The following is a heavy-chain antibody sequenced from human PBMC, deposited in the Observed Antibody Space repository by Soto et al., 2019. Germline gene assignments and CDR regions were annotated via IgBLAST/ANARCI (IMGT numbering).Heavy chain of an antibody. CDR1: GFPFVHNY. CDR3: ATGGIYYEA. Sequence: PGGSLTLSCSVYGFPFVHNYLTWIRQAPGKGLEWLSYMATRGSPTYYADSVKGRFTISTDTAKNSLYLQMDSLRPDDTATYYCATGGIYYEAWGQGTLVTVSS. CDR2: MATRGSPT. D-gene: IGHD3-3*01. J-gene: IGHJ5*02. V-gene: IGHV3-11*01.